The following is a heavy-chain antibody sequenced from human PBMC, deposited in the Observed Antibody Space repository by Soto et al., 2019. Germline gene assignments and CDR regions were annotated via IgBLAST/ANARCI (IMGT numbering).Heavy chain of an antibody. CDR2: IKQDGSDK. Sequence: GGSLRLSCAASGFTFNTYWMSWVRQAPGKGLEWVANIKQDGSDKYYVDSVKGRFTISRDNAKNSLYLQMNSLRAEDTAVYYCARGKTIYGVVGYCFYYWGHGTLVTVSS. CDR3: ARGKTIYGVVGYCFYY. CDR1: GFTFNTYW. J-gene: IGHJ4*01. V-gene: IGHV3-7*05. D-gene: IGHD3-3*01.